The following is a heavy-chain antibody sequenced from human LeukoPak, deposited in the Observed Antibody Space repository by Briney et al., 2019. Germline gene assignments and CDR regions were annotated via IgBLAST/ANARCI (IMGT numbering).Heavy chain of an antibody. CDR1: GGSISSNTYY. Sequence: PSQTLSLTCTVSGGSISSNTYYWSWIRQPPGKGLGWIGYIYYTGSTYYNPSLKSRVTISVDTSKNQFSLKLSSMTAADTAVYYCARDPNYGGADYWGQGTLVTVSS. V-gene: IGHV4-30-4*08. D-gene: IGHD4-23*01. J-gene: IGHJ4*02. CDR2: IYYTGST. CDR3: ARDPNYGGADY.